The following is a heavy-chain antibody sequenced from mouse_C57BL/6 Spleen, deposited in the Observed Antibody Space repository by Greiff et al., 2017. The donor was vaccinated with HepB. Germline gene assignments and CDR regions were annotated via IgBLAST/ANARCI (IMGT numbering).Heavy chain of an antibody. CDR1: GYTFTDYY. D-gene: IGHD2-3*01. V-gene: IGHV1-26*01. CDR3: AREDGYYSPWFAY. CDR2: INPNNGGT. J-gene: IGHJ3*01. Sequence: EVQLQQSGPELVKPGASVKISCKASGYTFTDYYMNWVKQSHGKSLEWIGDINPNNGGTSYNQKFKGKATLTVDKSSSTAYMELRSLTSEDSAGYYCAREDGYYSPWFAYWGQGTLVTVSA.